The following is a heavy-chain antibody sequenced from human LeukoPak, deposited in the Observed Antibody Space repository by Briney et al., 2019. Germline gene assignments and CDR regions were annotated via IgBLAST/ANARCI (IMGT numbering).Heavy chain of an antibody. CDR3: ARGRAARCTGGRCYRNYYSYYSMDV. J-gene: IGHJ6*03. Sequence: SETLSLTCAVYGGSFSGYYWSWIRQPPGKGLEWIGEINHSGSTNYNPSLKSRVTISVDTSKNQFSLKLSSVTAADTAVYYCARGRAARCTGGRCYRNYYSYYSMDVWGKGTTVTVSS. CDR2: INHSGST. CDR1: GGSFSGYY. D-gene: IGHD2-8*02. V-gene: IGHV4-34*01.